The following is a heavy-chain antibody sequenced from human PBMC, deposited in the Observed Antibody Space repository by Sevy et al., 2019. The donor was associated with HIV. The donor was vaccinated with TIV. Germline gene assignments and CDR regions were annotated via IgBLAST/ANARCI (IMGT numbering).Heavy chain of an antibody. D-gene: IGHD3-3*01. V-gene: IGHV4-59*01. J-gene: IGHJ5*02. CDR1: GGSISSYY. Sequence: SETLSLTCTVSGGSISSYYWSWIRQPPGKGLEWIGYIYYSGSTNYNPSLKSRVTISVDTSKNQFSLKLSYVTAADTAVDDGARVRFLEWLFTDNWFDPWGQGTLVTVSS. CDR2: IYYSGST. CDR3: ARVRFLEWLFTDNWFDP.